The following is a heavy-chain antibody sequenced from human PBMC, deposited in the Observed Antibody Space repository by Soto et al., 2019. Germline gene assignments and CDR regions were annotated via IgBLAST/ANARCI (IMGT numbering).Heavy chain of an antibody. CDR2: IIPIFGTA. V-gene: IGHV1-69*12. Sequence: QVQLVQSGAEVKKPGSSVKVSCKASGGTFSSYAISWVRQAPGQGLEWMGGIIPIFGTANYAQKFQGRVTITADEXPSTAYMGLSSLRSEDTAVYYCARIVQPRYYYGMDVWGQGPTVTVSS. CDR3: ARIVQPRYYYGMDV. J-gene: IGHJ6*02. CDR1: GGTFSSYA. D-gene: IGHD6-6*01.